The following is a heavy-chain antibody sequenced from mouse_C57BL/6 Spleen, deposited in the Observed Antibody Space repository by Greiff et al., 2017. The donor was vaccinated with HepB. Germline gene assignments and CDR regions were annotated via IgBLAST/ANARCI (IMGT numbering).Heavy chain of an antibody. CDR3: ASSTTFGPWFAY. D-gene: IGHD1-1*01. V-gene: IGHV1-69*01. Sequence: VQLQQPGAELVMPGASVKLSCKASGYTFTSYWMHWVKQRPGQGLEWIGEIDPSDSYTNYNQKFKGKSTLTVDKSSSTAYMQLSSLTSEDSAVYYCASSTTFGPWFAYWGQGTLVTVSA. CDR2: IDPSDSYT. J-gene: IGHJ3*01. CDR1: GYTFTSYW.